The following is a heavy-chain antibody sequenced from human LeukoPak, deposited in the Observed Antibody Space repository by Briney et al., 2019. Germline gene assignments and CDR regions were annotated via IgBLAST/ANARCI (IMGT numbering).Heavy chain of an antibody. CDR1: GGSFSGYY. Sequence: LKTLSLTCAVYGGSFSGYYWSWIRQPPGKGLEWIGEINHSGSTNYNPSLKSRVTISVDTSKNQFSLKLSSVTAADTAVYYCARGRSVVVPAAIHLYYFDYWGQGTLVTVSS. J-gene: IGHJ4*02. CDR3: ARGRSVVVPAAIHLYYFDY. CDR2: INHSGST. V-gene: IGHV4-34*01. D-gene: IGHD2-2*01.